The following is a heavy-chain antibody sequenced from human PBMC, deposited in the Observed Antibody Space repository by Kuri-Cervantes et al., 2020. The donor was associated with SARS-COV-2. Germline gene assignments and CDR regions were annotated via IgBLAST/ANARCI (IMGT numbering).Heavy chain of an antibody. CDR2: INHSGST. D-gene: IGHD1-26*01. Sequence: SQTLSLTCAVYGVSFSGYYWSWIRQPPGKGLGWIGEINHSGSTNYNPSLKSRVTISVDTSKNQFSLKLSSVTAADTAVYYCARHQGVRWELPPYYYYYYMDVWGKGTTVTVSS. CDR1: GVSFSGYY. J-gene: IGHJ6*03. V-gene: IGHV4-34*01. CDR3: ARHQGVRWELPPYYYYYYMDV.